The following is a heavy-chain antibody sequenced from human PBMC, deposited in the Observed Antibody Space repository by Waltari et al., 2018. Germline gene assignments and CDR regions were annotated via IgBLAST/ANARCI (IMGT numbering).Heavy chain of an antibody. D-gene: IGHD3-3*01. J-gene: IGHJ4*02. CDR1: GFTFGDFE. V-gene: IGHV3-48*03. Sequence: DVQLVESGGGLVHPGGSLRLSCAASGFTFGDFEMIWIRQAPGKGVEWSGHSSSSGAVTEDADCVKGRCSTSRDNAKNSLCVEGHSLRVEDTAVYYCARVAGDVFWGGSKYYHDEWGPGTPVTVSS. CDR2: SSSSGAVT. CDR3: ARVAGDVFWGGSKYYHDE.